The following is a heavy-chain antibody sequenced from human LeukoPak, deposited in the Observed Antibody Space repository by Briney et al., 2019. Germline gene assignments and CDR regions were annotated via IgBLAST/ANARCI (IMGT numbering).Heavy chain of an antibody. CDR3: ARGSIPYSSSVYYYYYYYMDV. J-gene: IGHJ6*03. V-gene: IGHV1-18*01. D-gene: IGHD6-6*01. CDR2: ISAYNGNT. CDR1: GYTFTSYG. Sequence: ASVKVSCKASGYTFTSYGISWVRQAPGQGLEWMGWISAYNGNTNYAQKLQGRVTMTTDTSTSTAYMELRRLRSDDTAVYYCARGSIPYSSSVYYYYYYYMDVWGKGTTVTVSS.